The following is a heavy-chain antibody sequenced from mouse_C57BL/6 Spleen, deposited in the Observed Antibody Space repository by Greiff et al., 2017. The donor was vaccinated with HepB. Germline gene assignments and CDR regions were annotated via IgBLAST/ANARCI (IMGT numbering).Heavy chain of an antibody. CDR2: IYPGDGDT. CDR3: ARGDYGFAY. CDR1: GYAFSSSW. Sequence: LQQSGPELVKPGASVKISCKASGYAFSSSWMNWVKKRPGKGLEWIGRIYPGDGDTNYNGKFKGKATLTADKSSSTAYMQLSSLTSEDSAVYFCARGDYGFAYWGQGTLVTVSA. D-gene: IGHD1-1*02. V-gene: IGHV1-82*01. J-gene: IGHJ3*01.